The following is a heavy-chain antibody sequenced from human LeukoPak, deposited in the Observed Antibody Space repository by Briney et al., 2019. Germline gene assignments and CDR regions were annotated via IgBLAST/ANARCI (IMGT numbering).Heavy chain of an antibody. CDR2: IYYSGST. CDR1: GGSISSHY. J-gene: IGHJ4*02. V-gene: IGHV4-59*11. CDR3: ARVGFWRGYSPMDY. Sequence: PSETLSLTCTVSGGSISSHYWSWIRQPPGKGLEWIGYIYYSGSTNYNPSLKSRVTISVDTSKNQFSLKLSSVTAADTAVYYCARVGFWRGYSPMDYWGQGTLVTVSS. D-gene: IGHD3-3*01.